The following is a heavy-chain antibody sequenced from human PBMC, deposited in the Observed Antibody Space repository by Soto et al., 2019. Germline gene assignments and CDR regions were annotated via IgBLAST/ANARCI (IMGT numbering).Heavy chain of an antibody. V-gene: IGHV3-7*03. CDR2: INEDGAAK. CDR3: ARGGHWAADY. D-gene: IGHD7-27*01. CDR1: GFSFSTYW. J-gene: IGHJ4*02. Sequence: EVQVVESGGGLVQPGGSLRLSCTASGFSFSTYWLSWLRQDPGKGLEWVARINEDGAAKYYVDPVKGRFTVSRDNTKNSLYLQMNSLTADDTAVYYCARGGHWAADYWGQGTPVTVSS.